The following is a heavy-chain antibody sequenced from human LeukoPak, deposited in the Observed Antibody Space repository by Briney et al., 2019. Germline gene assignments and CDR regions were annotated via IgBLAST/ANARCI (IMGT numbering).Heavy chain of an antibody. CDR1: GFTFGAYY. Sequence: GGSLRLSCAASGFTFGAYYMSWVRQAPGKGLEWVANIRGDGRETFYADSLRGRFSIFRDNARNSVSLQMNSLSAEDTGVYYCARESAVGYGPFDYWGQGTLVTVSS. V-gene: IGHV3-7*03. CDR3: ARESAVGYGPFDY. CDR2: IRGDGRET. D-gene: IGHD6-19*01. J-gene: IGHJ4*02.